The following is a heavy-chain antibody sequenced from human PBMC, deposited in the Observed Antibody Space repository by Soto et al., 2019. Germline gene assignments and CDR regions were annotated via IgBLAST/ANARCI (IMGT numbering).Heavy chain of an antibody. V-gene: IGHV4-30-2*01. CDR1: GGSISSGGYS. J-gene: IGHJ5*02. Sequence: KPSETLSLTCAVSGGSISSGGYSWSWIRQPPGKGLEWIGYIYHSGSTYYNPSLKSRVTISVDRSKNQFSLKLSSVTAADTAVYYCARDVVAATSQGGWFDPWGQGTLVTVSS. CDR3: ARDVVAATSQGGWFDP. D-gene: IGHD2-15*01. CDR2: IYHSGST.